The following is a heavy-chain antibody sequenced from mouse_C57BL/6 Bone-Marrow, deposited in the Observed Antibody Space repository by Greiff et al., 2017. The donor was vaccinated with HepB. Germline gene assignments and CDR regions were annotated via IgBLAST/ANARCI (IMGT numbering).Heavy chain of an antibody. V-gene: IGHV5-4*01. D-gene: IGHD2-4*01. CDR1: GFTFSSYA. CDR3: ARSYDYDGFDY. Sequence: EVQGVESGGGLVKPGGSLKLSCAASGFTFSSYAMSWVRQTPEKRLEWVATISDGGSYTYYPDNVKGRFTISRDNAKNNLYLQMSHLKSEDTAMYYCARSYDYDGFDYWGQGTTLTVSS. CDR2: ISDGGSYT. J-gene: IGHJ2*01.